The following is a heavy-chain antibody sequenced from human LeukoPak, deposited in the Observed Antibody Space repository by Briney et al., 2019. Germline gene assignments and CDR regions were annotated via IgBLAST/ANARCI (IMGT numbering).Heavy chain of an antibody. CDR2: IKPDGGEK. D-gene: IGHD3-10*01. J-gene: IGHJ5*02. V-gene: IGHV3-7*05. CDR1: GFTFRSYW. CDR3: VRGSSGTAVRGISWAWFDP. Sequence: GGSLRLSCEASGFTFRSYWMTWVRQAPGKGLEWVANIKPDGGEKYYVDSVKGRFTISRDNAKNSLYLQMNSLRPEDTAVYYCVRGSSGTAVRGISWAWFDPWGQGTLVTVSS.